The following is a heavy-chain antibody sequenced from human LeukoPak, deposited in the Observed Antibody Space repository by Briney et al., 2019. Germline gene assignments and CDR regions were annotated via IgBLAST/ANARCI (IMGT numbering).Heavy chain of an antibody. J-gene: IGHJ4*02. D-gene: IGHD3-22*01. CDR1: GVSINGYY. CDR2: IYYSGSS. V-gene: IGHV4-59*01. Sequence: SETVSLTCTVSGVSINGYYWSWIRQPPGKGLEWIGYIYYSGSSNNNPSLKSRVTISVDTSKNQFSLKLSSVIAADTAVYYCARARPNYYDSSGPLDYWGQGTLVTVSS. CDR3: ARARPNYYDSSGPLDY.